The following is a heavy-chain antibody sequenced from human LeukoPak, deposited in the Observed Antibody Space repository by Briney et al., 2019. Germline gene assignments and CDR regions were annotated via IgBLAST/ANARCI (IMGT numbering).Heavy chain of an antibody. CDR3: AKAAVYHDSCPDS. CDR2: ISSSGGST. J-gene: IGHJ4*02. V-gene: IGHV3-23*01. CDR1: GFIFSTYT. D-gene: IGHD5/OR15-5a*01. Sequence: PGGSLRLSCAASGFIFSTYTMNWVRQAPGKGLEWVSSISSSGGSTYYADSVKDRFTISRDNSKNTLYLQVDSLRAEDTAVYYCAKAAVYHDSCPDSWGQGTLVTVSS.